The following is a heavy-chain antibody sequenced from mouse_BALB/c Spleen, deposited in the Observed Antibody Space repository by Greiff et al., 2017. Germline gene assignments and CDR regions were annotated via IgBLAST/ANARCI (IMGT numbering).Heavy chain of an antibody. CDR1: GFTFSSFG. CDR3: ARRTTVVDFDY. Sequence: EVMLVESGGGLVQPGGSRKLSCAASGFTFSSFGMHWVRQAPEKGLEWVAYISSGSSTIYYADTVKGRFTISRDNPKNTLFLQMTSLRSEDTAMYYCARRTTVVDFDYWGQGTTLTVSS. J-gene: IGHJ2*01. CDR2: ISSGSSTI. V-gene: IGHV5-17*02. D-gene: IGHD1-1*01.